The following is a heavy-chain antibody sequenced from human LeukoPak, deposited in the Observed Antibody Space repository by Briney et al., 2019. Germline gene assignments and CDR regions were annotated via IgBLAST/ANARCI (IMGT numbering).Heavy chain of an antibody. CDR3: TSQYYYDSSGYYEVDY. D-gene: IGHD3-22*01. V-gene: IGHV3-73*01. Sequence: GGSLRLSCAASGFTFSSYAMTWVRQAPGKGLEWVGRIRSKANSYATAYAASVKGRFTISRDDSKNTAYLQMNSLKTEDTAVYYCTSQYYYDSSGYYEVDYWGQGTLVTVSS. J-gene: IGHJ4*02. CDR2: IRSKANSYAT. CDR1: GFTFSSYA.